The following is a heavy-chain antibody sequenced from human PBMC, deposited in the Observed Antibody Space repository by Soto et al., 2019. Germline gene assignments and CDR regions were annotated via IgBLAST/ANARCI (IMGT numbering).Heavy chain of an antibody. CDR3: AKGTETEWLRPYYYYGMDV. V-gene: IGHV3-30*18. D-gene: IGHD5-12*01. CDR2: ISYDGSNK. J-gene: IGHJ6*02. Sequence: QVQLVESGGGVVQTGRSLRLSCAASGFTFSSYGMHWVRQAPGKGLEWVAVISYDGSNKYYADSVKGRFTISRDNSKNTLYLQMDSLRAEDTAVYYCAKGTETEWLRPYYYYGMDVWGQGTTVTVSS. CDR1: GFTFSSYG.